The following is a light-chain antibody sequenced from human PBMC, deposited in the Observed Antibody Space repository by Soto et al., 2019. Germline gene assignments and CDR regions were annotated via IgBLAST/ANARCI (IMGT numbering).Light chain of an antibody. CDR3: HQQSGYSPYT. J-gene: IGKJ2*01. CDR2: KAA. Sequence: DIQMPQFPPIISASIGDRVTITCRASKSLTNNLDWDQHRPGKAPKLMIYKAATLETGVPSRFSGSGSGTEFTLTVSSLQPDDFATDSCHQQSGYSPYTVGQGTRLEIK. CDR1: KSLTNN. V-gene: IGKV1-5*03.